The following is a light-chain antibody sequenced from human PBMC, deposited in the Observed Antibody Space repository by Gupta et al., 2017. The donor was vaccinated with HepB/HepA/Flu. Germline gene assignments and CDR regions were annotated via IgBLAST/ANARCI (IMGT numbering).Light chain of an antibody. CDR3: CSYAGTYE. CDR1: STVVTFYKF. CDR2: DVS. J-gene: IGLJ2*01. Sequence: SALPQPRSVSGSPGQSVTISCAGTSTVVTFYKFVSWYQQHPGKAPKLIIYDVSERPSGVPDRFSGSTSGRTASLTISGLQAEDEADYYCCSYAGTYEFGGGTKLTVL. V-gene: IGLV2-11*01.